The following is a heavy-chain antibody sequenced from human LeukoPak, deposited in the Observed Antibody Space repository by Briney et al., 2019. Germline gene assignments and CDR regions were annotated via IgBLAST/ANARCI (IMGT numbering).Heavy chain of an antibody. CDR1: GFTFSDYY. V-gene: IGHV3-11*01. CDR2: ISSSGSTI. J-gene: IGHJ3*02. Sequence: RGGSLRLSCAASGFTFSDYYMSWIRRAAGKGLEWVSYISSSGSTIYYADSVKGRFTISRDNAKNSLYLQMNSLRAEDTAVYYCARDVPSFSWADAFDIWGQGTMVTVSS. D-gene: IGHD3-10*02. CDR3: ARDVPSFSWADAFDI.